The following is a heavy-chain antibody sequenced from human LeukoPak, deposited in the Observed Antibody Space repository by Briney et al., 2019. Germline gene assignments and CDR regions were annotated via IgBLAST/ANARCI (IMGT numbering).Heavy chain of an antibody. Sequence: GGSLRLSCAASGFTFSSYWMHWVRQAPGKGLVWVLHINSDGSSTSYADSVKGRFTISRDNAKNTLYLQMNSLRAEDTAVYYCARDKGWELPYWYFDLWGRGTLVTVSS. V-gene: IGHV3-74*01. CDR3: ARDKGWELPYWYFDL. J-gene: IGHJ2*01. CDR2: INSDGSST. D-gene: IGHD1-26*01. CDR1: GFTFSSYW.